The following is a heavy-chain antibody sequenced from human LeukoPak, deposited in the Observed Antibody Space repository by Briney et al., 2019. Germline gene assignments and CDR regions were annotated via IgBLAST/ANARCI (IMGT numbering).Heavy chain of an antibody. CDR1: GYTFTGYY. CDR3: AREEVDYGATFAH. CDR2: INPKSGGT. D-gene: IGHD4-17*01. J-gene: IGHJ4*02. Sequence: ASVKASCKASGYTFTGYYIHWVRQAPGQGLGWMGWINPKSGGTDFAQKFQGRVTMTRDTSISTAYMELSRLRSDDTAVYYCAREEVDYGATFAHWGQGTLVTVSS. V-gene: IGHV1-2*02.